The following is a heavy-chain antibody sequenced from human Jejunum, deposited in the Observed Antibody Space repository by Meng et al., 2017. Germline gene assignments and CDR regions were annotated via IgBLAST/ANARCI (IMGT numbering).Heavy chain of an antibody. J-gene: IGHJ4*02. V-gene: IGHV4-34*02. CDR3: ARHEVDFDN. CDR1: GGSISGYF. D-gene: IGHD1-26*01. Sequence: LQQGGPGLLKASETLSLTCAVYGGSISGYFWSWIRQALGEGLEWVGEFTRGGTTNYNPSLKSRVTISADTSKNQFSLTLSSVSAADTAVYYCARHEVDFDNWGQGTLVTVSS. CDR2: FTRGGTT.